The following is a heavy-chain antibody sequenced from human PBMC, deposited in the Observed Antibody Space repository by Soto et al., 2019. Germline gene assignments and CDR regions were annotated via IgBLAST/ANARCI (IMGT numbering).Heavy chain of an antibody. D-gene: IGHD2-21*02. V-gene: IGHV4-30-2*01. Sequence: SETLSLTCDVSGESISSGGFSWSWIRQPPGKGPEWIGYIFHGGSTYSNPSLKSRVAISLDRSKNQFSLKLRSVTAADTAVYYCARGGDYYFDHWGQGTLVTVPQ. CDR1: GESISSGGFS. J-gene: IGHJ4*02. CDR2: IFHGGST. CDR3: ARGGDYYFDH.